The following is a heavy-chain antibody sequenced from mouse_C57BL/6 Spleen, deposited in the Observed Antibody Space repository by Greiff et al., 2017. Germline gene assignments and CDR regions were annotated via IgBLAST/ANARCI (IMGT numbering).Heavy chain of an antibody. V-gene: IGHV1-5*01. CDR1: GYKFTSYW. J-gene: IGHJ3*01. D-gene: IGHD2-2*01. CDR2: IYPGNSDT. Sequence: EVKLMESGTVLARPGASVKMSCKTSGYKFTSYWMHWVKQRPGQGLEWIGAIYPGNSDTSYNQKFKGKAKLTAVTSASTAYMELSSLTNEDSAVYSCTKEATMFTTKDPCVAYWGQGTLVTVSA. CDR3: TKEATMFTTKDPCVAY.